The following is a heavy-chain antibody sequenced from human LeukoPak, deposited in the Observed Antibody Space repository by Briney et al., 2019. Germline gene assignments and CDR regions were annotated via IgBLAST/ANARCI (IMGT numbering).Heavy chain of an antibody. CDR1: GFTFSNYG. Sequence: PGGSLRLSCAASGFTFSNYGMSWVRQAPGKGLEWVANIKQDGSEKYYVDSVKGRFTISRDNAKNSLHLQMNSLRAEDTAVYYCARLLPPYYGSGSYGVDYWGQGTLVTVSS. J-gene: IGHJ4*02. D-gene: IGHD3-10*01. CDR3: ARLLPPYYGSGSYGVDY. CDR2: IKQDGSEK. V-gene: IGHV3-7*01.